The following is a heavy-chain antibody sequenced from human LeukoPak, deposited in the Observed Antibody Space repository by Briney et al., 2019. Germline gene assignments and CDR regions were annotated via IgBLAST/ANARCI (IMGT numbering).Heavy chain of an antibody. Sequence: GRSLTLSCTTSGFTFGAYAMSWVRQAPGKGLEWVGFIRSKGYGGTTEYAAAVKGRFTISRDESKSAAYLQMDSLKTEDTAVYYCTRGGREMMITFGGVIVSSPAHFDFWGQGTLVTVSS. CDR3: TRGGREMMITFGGVIVSSPAHFDF. D-gene: IGHD3-16*02. V-gene: IGHV3-49*04. J-gene: IGHJ4*02. CDR1: GFTFGAYA. CDR2: IRSKGYGGTT.